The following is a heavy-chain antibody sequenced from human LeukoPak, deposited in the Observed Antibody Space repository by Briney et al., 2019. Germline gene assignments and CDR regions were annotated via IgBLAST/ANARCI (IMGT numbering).Heavy chain of an antibody. CDR1: GDSVSNNNFA. J-gene: IGHJ5*02. Sequence: SQTLSPTCAISGDSVSNNNFAWNWIRQSPSRGLEWLGRTYYRSKWYNDYAVSVKSRITINPDTSKNQFSLQLNSVTPEDTAVYYCARENWISYNWFDPWGQGILVTVSS. D-gene: IGHD1-1*01. CDR3: ARENWISYNWFDP. CDR2: TYYRSKWYN. V-gene: IGHV6-1*01.